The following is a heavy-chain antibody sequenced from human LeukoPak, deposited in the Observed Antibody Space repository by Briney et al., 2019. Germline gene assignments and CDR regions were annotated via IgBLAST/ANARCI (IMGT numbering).Heavy chain of an antibody. CDR2: ISWNSGSI. CDR3: AKGIYDFWSGYCFDY. V-gene: IGHV3-9*03. D-gene: IGHD3-3*01. CDR1: GFTFDDYA. Sequence: GRSLRLSCAASGFTFDDYAMHWVRQAPGKGLEWVSGISWNSGSIGYTDSVKGRFTISRDNAKNSLYLQMNSLRAEDMALYYCAKGIYDFWSGYCFDYWGQGTLVTVSS. J-gene: IGHJ4*02.